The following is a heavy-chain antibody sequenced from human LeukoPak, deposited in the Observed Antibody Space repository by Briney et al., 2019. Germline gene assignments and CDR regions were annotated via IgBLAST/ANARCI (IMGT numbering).Heavy chain of an antibody. Sequence: SETLSLACAVYDGSFSSYYWTWIRQPPGKGLELVGEINHSGITNYRPSLKSRDTISLDTSKNQFSLKLTSVTTADTAVYYCARDGGSNNYWFDPWGQGTLVTVSS. D-gene: IGHD4-23*01. J-gene: IGHJ5*02. CDR3: ARDGGSNNYWFDP. CDR2: INHSGIT. CDR1: DGSFSSYY. V-gene: IGHV4-34*01.